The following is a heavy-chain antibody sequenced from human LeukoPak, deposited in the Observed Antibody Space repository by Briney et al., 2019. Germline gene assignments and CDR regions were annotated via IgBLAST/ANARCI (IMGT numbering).Heavy chain of an antibody. D-gene: IGHD2-15*01. CDR1: GGSISSGGYY. CDR3: ARGLGYCSGRSCYPPVDY. Sequence: PSQTLSLSCAVAGGSISSGGYYWRWIRQHPGKGLEWICYIYYSGSTYYNPSLKSRVTISVDTSKNQLSLKLSSVTAADTAVYYCARGLGYCSGRSCYPPVDYWGQGTLVTVSS. J-gene: IGHJ4*02. CDR2: IYYSGST. V-gene: IGHV4-31*11.